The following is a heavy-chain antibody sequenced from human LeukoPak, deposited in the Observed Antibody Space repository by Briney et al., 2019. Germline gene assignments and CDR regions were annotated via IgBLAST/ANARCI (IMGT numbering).Heavy chain of an antibody. CDR1: GYTLTELS. CDR2: INPNSGGT. D-gene: IGHD3-9*01. J-gene: IGHJ4*02. V-gene: IGHV1-2*04. Sequence: GASVKVSCKVSGYTLTELSMHWVRQAPGQGLEWMGWINPNSGGTNYAQKFQGWVTMTRDTSISTAYMELSRLRSDDTAVYYCARRSGRYYDTSWSLDYWGQGTLVTVSS. CDR3: ARRSGRYYDTSWSLDY.